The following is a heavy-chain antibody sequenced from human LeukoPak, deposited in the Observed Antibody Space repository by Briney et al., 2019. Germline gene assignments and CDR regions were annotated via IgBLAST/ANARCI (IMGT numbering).Heavy chain of an antibody. CDR2: ISGSGGST. CDR1: GFTFSSYG. Sequence: GGTLRLSCAASGFTFSSYGMSWVRQAPGKGLEWVSAISGSGGSTYYADSVKGRFTISRDNSKNTLYLQMNSLRAEDTAVYYCAKVRDSSGYYLYYFDYWGQGTLVTVSS. J-gene: IGHJ4*02. V-gene: IGHV3-23*01. CDR3: AKVRDSSGYYLYYFDY. D-gene: IGHD3-22*01.